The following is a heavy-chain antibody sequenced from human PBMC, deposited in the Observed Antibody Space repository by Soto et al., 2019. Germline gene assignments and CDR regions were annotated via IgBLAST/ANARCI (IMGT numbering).Heavy chain of an antibody. J-gene: IGHJ4*02. D-gene: IGHD2-21*02. CDR3: ARDVSGNSPFDY. Sequence: EVQLVESGGGLIQPGGSLRLSCAASGFTVSSNYMSWVRQAPGKGLEWVSVIYSGGSTYYADSVKGRFTISRDNSKKPRYLQMNSLRAEDTAVYYCARDVSGNSPFDYWGQGTLVTVSS. V-gene: IGHV3-53*01. CDR1: GFTVSSNY. CDR2: IYSGGST.